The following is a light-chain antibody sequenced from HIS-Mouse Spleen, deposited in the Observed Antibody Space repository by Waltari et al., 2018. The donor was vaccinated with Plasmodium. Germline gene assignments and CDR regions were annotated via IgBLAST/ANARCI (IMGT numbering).Light chain of an antibody. J-gene: IGLJ3*02. V-gene: IGLV3-25*03. Sequence: SYELTQPPSVSVSPGQTARITCSGDALPKQYAYWYQQKPGQAPVLVLYKDNDRPSGIPERFAGSSSGTTVTLTISGVQAEDEADYYCQSADSSGTPNWVFGGGTKLTVL. CDR2: KDN. CDR3: QSADSSGTPNWV. CDR1: ALPKQY.